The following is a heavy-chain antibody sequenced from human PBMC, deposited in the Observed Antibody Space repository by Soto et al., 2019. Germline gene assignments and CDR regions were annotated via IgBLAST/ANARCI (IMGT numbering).Heavy chain of an antibody. J-gene: IGHJ3*02. Sequence: QVQLVQSGAEMKKPGASVKVSCTASGYTFTGYYIHWVRQAPGQGLEWMGWISPNSGNTGYAQKFQGRVTMTRNTSISTAYMELSSLRSEDTAVYYCARFGVTHDAFDIWGQGTMVTVSS. V-gene: IGHV1-8*02. CDR2: ISPNSGNT. CDR1: GYTFTGYY. CDR3: ARFGVTHDAFDI. D-gene: IGHD3-10*01.